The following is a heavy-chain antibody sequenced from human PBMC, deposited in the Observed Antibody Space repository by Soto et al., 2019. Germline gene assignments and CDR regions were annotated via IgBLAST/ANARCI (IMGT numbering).Heavy chain of an antibody. D-gene: IGHD3-3*01. J-gene: IGHJ5*02. CDR2: IYDGGNI. V-gene: IGHV4-39*02. Sequence: ETLSLTCPVSGDSIIRRNCYWGWISQPPGKGLEWIGSIYDGGNIYYNPSLKKRVTISVDTSKNHFSLKLTSVTASDTAVYYCEATSTFFGVRGRFDPWGQGTLVTVSS. CDR1: GDSIIRRNCY. CDR3: EATSTFFGVRGRFDP.